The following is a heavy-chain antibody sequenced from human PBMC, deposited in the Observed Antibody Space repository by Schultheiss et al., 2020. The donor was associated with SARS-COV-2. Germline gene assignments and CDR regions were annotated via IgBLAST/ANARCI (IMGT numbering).Heavy chain of an antibody. Sequence: GGSLRLSCVLSGFSFSQSRLHWVRQASGKGLEWVGRIRSKARNYATTYAASVKGRFIISRDESRNTSYLQMNSLKIEDTAVYYCTRNSTSSGWFDPWGQGTLVTVSS. D-gene: IGHD5-18*01. J-gene: IGHJ5*02. CDR1: GFSFSQSR. CDR2: IRSKARNYAT. CDR3: TRNSTSSGWFDP. V-gene: IGHV3-73*01.